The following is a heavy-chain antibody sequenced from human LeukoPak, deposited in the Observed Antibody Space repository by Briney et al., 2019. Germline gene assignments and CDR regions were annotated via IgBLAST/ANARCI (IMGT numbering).Heavy chain of an antibody. V-gene: IGHV4-31*03. J-gene: IGHJ4*02. CDR2: IYYSGST. CDR1: GGSISSSDYY. D-gene: IGHD3-22*01. Sequence: PSETLSLTCTVSGGSISSSDYYWSWVRQHPGKGLEWIGYIYYSGSTYYNPSLKSRVTISVDTSKNQFSLKLSSVTAADTAVYYCARDDSSGYHFDYWGQGTLVTVSS. CDR3: ARDDSSGYHFDY.